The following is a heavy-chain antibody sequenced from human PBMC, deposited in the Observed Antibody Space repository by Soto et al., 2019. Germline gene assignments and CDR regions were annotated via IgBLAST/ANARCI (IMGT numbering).Heavy chain of an antibody. Sequence: ASVKVSCKASGYTFTSYYMHWVRQAPGQGLEWMGIINPSGGSTSYAQKFQGRVTMTRDTSTSTVYMELSSLRSEDTAVYYCAKEFRHDNWFFENWGQGTQVTVS. J-gene: IGHJ4*02. V-gene: IGHV1-46*01. D-gene: IGHD3-22*01. CDR2: INPSGGST. CDR1: GYTFTSYY. CDR3: AKEFRHDNWFFEN.